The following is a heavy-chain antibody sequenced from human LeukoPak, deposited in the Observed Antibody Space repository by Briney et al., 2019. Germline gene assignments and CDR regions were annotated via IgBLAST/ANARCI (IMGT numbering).Heavy chain of an antibody. CDR1: GYTFTSYG. CDR2: ISAYNGNT. J-gene: IGHJ4*02. D-gene: IGHD2-15*01. CDR3: AGEATLVVVAAPDY. V-gene: IGHV1-18*01. Sequence: ASVKVSCKASGYTFTSYGISWVRQAPGQGLEWMGWISAYNGNTNYAQKLQDRVTMTTDTSTSTAYMELRSLRSDDTAVYYCAGEATLVVVAAPDYWGQGTLVTVSS.